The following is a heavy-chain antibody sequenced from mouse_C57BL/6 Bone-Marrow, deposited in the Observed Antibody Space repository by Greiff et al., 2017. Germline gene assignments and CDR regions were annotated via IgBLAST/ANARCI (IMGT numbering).Heavy chain of an antibody. J-gene: IGHJ4*01. CDR1: GYTFTNYW. CDR2: MYPDGGSP. D-gene: IGHD2-4*01. Sequence: QVQLQQPGAELVKPGASVKLSCKASGYTFTNYWMPWVKQRPGQGLEWIGMMYPDGGSPDYNEKFKSEATLSVDKSSRTAYMELSSLTSEDSAVYYCGRSSDYEGYTMDYWGQGTSVTVSS. CDR3: GRSSDYEGYTMDY. V-gene: IGHV1-64*01.